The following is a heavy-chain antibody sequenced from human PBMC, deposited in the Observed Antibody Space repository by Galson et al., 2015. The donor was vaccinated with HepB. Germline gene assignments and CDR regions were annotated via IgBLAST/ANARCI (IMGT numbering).Heavy chain of an antibody. V-gene: IGHV3-48*01. CDR1: GFTFSSYS. J-gene: IGHJ6*02. D-gene: IGHD6-6*01. CDR3: ARDEIVARRTYYYYGMDV. CDR2: IRSSSSTI. Sequence: SLRLSCAASGFTFSSYSMNWVRQAPGKGLEWVSYIRSSSSTIYYADSVKGRFTISRDNAKNSLCLQMNSLRAEDTAVYYCARDEIVARRTYYYYGMDVWGQGTTVTVSS.